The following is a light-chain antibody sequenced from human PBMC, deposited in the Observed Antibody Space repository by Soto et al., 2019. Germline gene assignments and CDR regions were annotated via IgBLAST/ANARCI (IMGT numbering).Light chain of an antibody. V-gene: IGLV2-14*01. CDR2: DVS. CDR1: RSDVGGYKY. J-gene: IGLJ1*01. Sequence: QAVVTQPASVSGSPGQSITISCTGTRSDVGGYKYVSWYQQHPGKAPKLMIFDVSNRPSGVSNRFSGSKSGNTAPLTISGLQAEDEADYYCSSYTSSTTYVFGTGTKLTVL. CDR3: SSYTSSTTYV.